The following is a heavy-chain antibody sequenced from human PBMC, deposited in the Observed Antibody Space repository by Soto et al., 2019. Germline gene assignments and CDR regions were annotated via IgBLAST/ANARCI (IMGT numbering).Heavy chain of an antibody. V-gene: IGHV3-30*18. CDR1: GFTFSGYG. Sequence: GGSLRLSCAASGFTFSGYGMHWVRQAPGKGLEWVTFISFDGSNVYYADSVKGRFTISRDNAKNTLFLQMNSLRAEDTAVYYCTKDRYYGSGSYYRPPFPFDYWGQGTLVTVSS. D-gene: IGHD3-10*01. CDR3: TKDRYYGSGSYYRPPFPFDY. J-gene: IGHJ4*02. CDR2: ISFDGSNV.